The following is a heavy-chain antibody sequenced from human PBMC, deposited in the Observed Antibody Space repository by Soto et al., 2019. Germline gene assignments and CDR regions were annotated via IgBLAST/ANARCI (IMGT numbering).Heavy chain of an antibody. D-gene: IGHD3-22*01. CDR1: GFTFRTYA. Sequence: PGGSLRLSCAASGFTFRTYAMSWVRQAPGKGLEWVSTISGNGGTSYADFVRGRFTISRDNSKNTLYLQMNSLRAEDTATYYCAKDAPGSGWLSDYWGQGT. CDR3: AKDAPGSGWLSDY. CDR2: ISGNGGT. V-gene: IGHV3-23*01. J-gene: IGHJ4*02.